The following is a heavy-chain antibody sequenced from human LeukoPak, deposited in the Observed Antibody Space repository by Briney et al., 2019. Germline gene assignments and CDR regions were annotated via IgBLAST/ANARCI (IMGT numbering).Heavy chain of an antibody. Sequence: GASVKVSCKASGYTFTSYGISWVRQAPGQGLEWMGWISAYNGNTNYAQKLQGRVTMTTDTSTSTAYMELRSLRSDDTAVYYCARLYSSGWATKPPADYWGQGTLVTVSS. CDR3: ARLYSSGWATKPPADY. CDR2: ISAYNGNT. CDR1: GYTFTSYG. D-gene: IGHD6-19*01. V-gene: IGHV1-18*01. J-gene: IGHJ4*02.